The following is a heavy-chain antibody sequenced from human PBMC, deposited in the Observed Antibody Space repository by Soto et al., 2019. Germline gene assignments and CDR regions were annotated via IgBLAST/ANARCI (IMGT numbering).Heavy chain of an antibody. CDR2: IYYSGST. J-gene: IGHJ4*02. D-gene: IGHD6-19*01. CDR3: ARPARLGTVAGDY. Sequence: TLSLTCTVSGGSISSSSYYWGWIRQPPGKGLERLGSIYYSGSTPHNPSLQSRVTIAADTSKNQFSLNLSSVTAADTAVYYCARPARLGTVAGDYWGQGTLVTVSS. CDR1: GGSISSSSYY. V-gene: IGHV4-39*01.